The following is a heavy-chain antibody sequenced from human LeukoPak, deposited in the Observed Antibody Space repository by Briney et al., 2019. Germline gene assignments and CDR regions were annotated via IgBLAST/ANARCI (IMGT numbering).Heavy chain of an antibody. CDR3: ARVGIGGAFDI. CDR1: GYTFTTYY. Sequence: ASVKVSCKASGYTFTTYYIHWVRQVPGQGLEWMGIINPSGGSPTYARKFQGRVTMTRDMSTSTVYMDLSRLTSEDTAVYYCARVGIGGAFDIWGQGTMVIVSS. V-gene: IGHV1-46*01. D-gene: IGHD3-3*01. J-gene: IGHJ3*02. CDR2: INPSGGSP.